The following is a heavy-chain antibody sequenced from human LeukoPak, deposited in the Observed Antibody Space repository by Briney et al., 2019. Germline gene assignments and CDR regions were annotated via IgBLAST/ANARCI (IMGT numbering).Heavy chain of an antibody. D-gene: IGHD1-26*01. CDR1: GGSISSSNW. V-gene: IGHV4-4*02. J-gene: IGHJ3*02. CDR3: AREPLGSYQHACDI. CDR2: IYHSGST. Sequence: SGTLSLTCAVSGGSISSSNWWSWVRQPPGKGLEWIGEIYHSGSTNYNPSLKSRVTISVDTSKNQFSLKLSSVTAADTAVYYCAREPLGSYQHACDIWGQGTMVTVSS.